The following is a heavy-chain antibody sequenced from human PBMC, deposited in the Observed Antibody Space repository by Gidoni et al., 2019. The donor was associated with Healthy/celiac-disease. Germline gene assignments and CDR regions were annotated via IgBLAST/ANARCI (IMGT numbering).Heavy chain of an antibody. D-gene: IGHD6-13*01. CDR1: GFTFEDYA. CDR3: AKGGLGIAEEEYYFDY. CDR2: ISWDGGST. Sequence: EVQLVESGGVVVQPGGSLSLSCAASGFTFEDYAVHWVRQAPGKGLEWVSLISWDGGSTYYADSVKGRFTISRDNSKISLYLQMSSLRAEDTALYYCAKGGLGIAEEEYYFDYWGQGTLVTVSS. J-gene: IGHJ4*02. V-gene: IGHV3-43D*03.